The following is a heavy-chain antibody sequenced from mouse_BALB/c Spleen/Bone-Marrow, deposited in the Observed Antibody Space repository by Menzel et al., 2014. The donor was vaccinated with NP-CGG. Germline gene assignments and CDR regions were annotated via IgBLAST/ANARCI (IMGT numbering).Heavy chain of an antibody. V-gene: IGHV1-54*01. Sequence: QVQLQQSGAELVRPGTSVKVSCKASGYAFTNYLIEWVKQRPGQGLEWIGVINPGSGGTNYNEKLKGKATLTADKASSTAYMQLSSLTSDDSAVYFCAGRITVVVPPAYWGQGTLVTVSA. CDR2: INPGSGGT. CDR1: GYAFTNYL. CDR3: AGRITVVVPPAY. J-gene: IGHJ3*01. D-gene: IGHD1-1*01.